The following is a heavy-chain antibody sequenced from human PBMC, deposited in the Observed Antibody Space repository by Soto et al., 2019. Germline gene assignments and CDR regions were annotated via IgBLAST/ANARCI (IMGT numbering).Heavy chain of an antibody. CDR1: GGSISSGGYY. J-gene: IGHJ4*02. CDR3: ARYCSGGSCYSSHFDY. Sequence: QVQLQESGPGLVKPSQTLSLTCTVSGGSISSGGYYWSWIRQHPGKGLEWIGYIYYSGSSYYNPSLKSRVTISVDTSKNQFTLMLISVTAADTAVYYCARYCSGGSCYSSHFDYWGQGTLVTVSS. V-gene: IGHV4-31*03. CDR2: IYYSGSS. D-gene: IGHD2-15*01.